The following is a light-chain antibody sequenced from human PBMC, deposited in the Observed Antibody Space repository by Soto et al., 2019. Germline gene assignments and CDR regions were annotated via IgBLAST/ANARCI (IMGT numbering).Light chain of an antibody. CDR2: DAS. J-gene: IGKJ5*01. Sequence: AIRMTQSPFSLSASVGDRVTITCWASQGISSYLAWYQQKPAKAPKLFIYDASSLQSGVPSRFSGSGSGTDYTLTISSLQPEDFATYYCQQYYSIPITFGQGTRLEIK. V-gene: IGKV1D-43*01. CDR3: QQYYSIPIT. CDR1: QGISSY.